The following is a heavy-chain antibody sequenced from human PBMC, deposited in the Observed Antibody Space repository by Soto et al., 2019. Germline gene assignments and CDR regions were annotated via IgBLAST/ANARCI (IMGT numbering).Heavy chain of an antibody. CDR1: GFTFSSYA. CDR3: AQRSTMVQGVYFDC. CDR2: ISGSGGST. Sequence: EVQLLESGGGLVQPGGSLRLSCAASGFTFSSYAMSWVRQAPGKGLEWVSAISGSGGSTYYADSVKGRFTISRDNSKNTLYLQMNSLRPADTAVYYTAQRSTMVQGVYFDCWGRGTLVTVSS. J-gene: IGHJ4*02. D-gene: IGHD3-10*01. V-gene: IGHV3-23*01.